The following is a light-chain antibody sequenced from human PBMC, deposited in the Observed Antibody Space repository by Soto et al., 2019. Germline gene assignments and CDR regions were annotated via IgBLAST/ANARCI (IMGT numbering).Light chain of an antibody. Sequence: EIVLTQSPGTLSLSPGERATLSCRASQSVSSSYLAWYQQKPGQAPRLLIYGASSRATGIPDRFSGSGSGTDFTLTISRLEPEDFAVYYCQQYGNSSPFGQGTKVEIK. CDR3: QQYGNSSP. J-gene: IGKJ1*01. CDR1: QSVSSSY. CDR2: GAS. V-gene: IGKV3-20*01.